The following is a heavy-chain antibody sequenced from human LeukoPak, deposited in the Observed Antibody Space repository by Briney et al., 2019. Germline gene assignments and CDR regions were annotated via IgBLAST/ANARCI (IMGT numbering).Heavy chain of an antibody. Sequence: PGGSLRLSCAASGFTFSTYGMSWVRQAPGKGLEWVSGISGSGRSTYYADSVNGRFTISRDNAKHSLYLQMNSLRAKDTAVYFCARGGVGGWFRYYFDYWGQGTLVTVSS. CDR2: ISGSGRST. CDR3: ARGGVGGWFRYYFDY. CDR1: GFTFSTYG. D-gene: IGHD6-19*01. V-gene: IGHV3-23*01. J-gene: IGHJ4*02.